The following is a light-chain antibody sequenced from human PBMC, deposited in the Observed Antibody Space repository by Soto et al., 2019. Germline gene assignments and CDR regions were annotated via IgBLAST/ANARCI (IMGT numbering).Light chain of an antibody. CDR2: GAS. CDR3: HHRQSWPRT. Sequence: EIVMTQSPATLSVSRGGRDTLSCRASQSISDTLGWHQQKPGQAPRLLIYGASRGAASIPGRCSASGTGTDFTPTISDVQPEDFAVYYYHHRQSWPRTFGQGTKVDIK. V-gene: IGKV3D-15*01. CDR1: QSISDT. J-gene: IGKJ1*01.